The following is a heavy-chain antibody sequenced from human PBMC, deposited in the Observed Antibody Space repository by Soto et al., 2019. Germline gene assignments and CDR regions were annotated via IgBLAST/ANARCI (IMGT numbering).Heavy chain of an antibody. V-gene: IGHV4-30-4*01. CDR2: IYYTGSA. J-gene: IGHJ6*02. Sequence: TLSVTGTVSGGSINSGDFYWSWIRQPPGQGLEWIGHIYYTGSAYYNPSLNSRVAISLDTSKTRFSLKVTSVTAADTAVYYWARDRKEIPEGGYSQYRMDVWGQGTTVTVSS. D-gene: IGHD6-19*01. CDR3: ARDRKEIPEGGYSQYRMDV. CDR1: GGSINSGDFY.